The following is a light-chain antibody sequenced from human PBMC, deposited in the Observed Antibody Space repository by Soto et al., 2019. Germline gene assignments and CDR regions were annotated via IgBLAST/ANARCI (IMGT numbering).Light chain of an antibody. CDR1: QSVGTKY. CDR3: HQYASSPLT. Sequence: DIVLTQSPGTLSLSPGEGATLSCRPSQSVGTKYISWYQQKSGQAPRLLIYDASRRATGIPDRFSGSASGTEFTLTISRLEPEDFAVYYCHQYASSPLTFGGGTKVEIK. CDR2: DAS. V-gene: IGKV3-20*01. J-gene: IGKJ4*01.